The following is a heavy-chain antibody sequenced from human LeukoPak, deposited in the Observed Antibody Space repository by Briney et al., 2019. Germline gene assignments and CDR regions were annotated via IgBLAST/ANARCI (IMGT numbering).Heavy chain of an antibody. CDR1: GGSFSGYY. V-gene: IGHV4-34*01. CDR3: ATDWNLGWFDP. J-gene: IGHJ5*02. Sequence: SETLSLTCAVYGGSFSGYYWSWIRQPPGKGLEWIGEINHSGSTNYNPSFKSRVTISVDTSKNQFSLKLSSVTAADTAVYYCATDWNLGWFDPWGQGTLVTVSS. D-gene: IGHD1-1*01. CDR2: INHSGST.